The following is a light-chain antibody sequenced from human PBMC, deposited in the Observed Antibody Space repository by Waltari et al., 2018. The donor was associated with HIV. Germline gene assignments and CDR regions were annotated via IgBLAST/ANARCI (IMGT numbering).Light chain of an antibody. J-gene: IGLJ3*02. CDR1: TGAVTSDNY. Sequence: QTVVTQEPSLTVSPGGTGTLTCASSTGAVTSDNYARWNQNRHGQAPRAMIQSPPNNLPWTPARFSASLLGGKAALTLSDVQPAGEAEYYCLLYYGGPQVFGGGTKLTVL. CDR3: LLYYGGPQV. V-gene: IGLV7-43*01. CDR2: SPP.